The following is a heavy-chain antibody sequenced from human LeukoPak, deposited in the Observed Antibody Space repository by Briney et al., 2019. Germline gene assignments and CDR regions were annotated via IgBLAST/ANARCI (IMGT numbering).Heavy chain of an antibody. D-gene: IGHD3-16*01. CDR3: AKDLRGGTHPDAFDI. CDR2: IRYDGSTN. V-gene: IGHV3-30*02. CDR1: GFTFSSYG. J-gene: IGHJ3*02. Sequence: PGGSLRLSCAASGFTFSSYGMHWVRQAPGKGLEWVAFIRYDGSTNYYAASVKGRFTISRDNSKNMLYLQMNVMSADATAVYCCAKDLRGGTHPDAFDIWGQGTMVTVSS.